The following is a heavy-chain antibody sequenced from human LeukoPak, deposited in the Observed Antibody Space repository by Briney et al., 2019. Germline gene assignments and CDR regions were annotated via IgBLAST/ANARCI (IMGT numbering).Heavy chain of an antibody. J-gene: IGHJ4*02. CDR2: IYYSGSS. V-gene: IGHV4-39*01. Sequence: PSETLSLTCTVSGGSISIYNYYWVWIRQPPGMGLVGIGSIYYSGSSYSCPSLQSRVTIAVDTSKIQFSLKLRTVTSAATAVYYCARLGLGLRLRVPFWGQGTLVTVSS. CDR1: GGSISIYNYY. D-gene: IGHD5-12*01. CDR3: ARLGLGLRLRVPF.